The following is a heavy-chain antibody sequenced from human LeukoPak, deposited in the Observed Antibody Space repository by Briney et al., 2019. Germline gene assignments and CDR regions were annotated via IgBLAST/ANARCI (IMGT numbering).Heavy chain of an antibody. Sequence: SETLSLTCTVSGGSISSGGYYWSWIRQHPGKGLEWIGYIYYSGSTYYNPSLKSRVTISVDTSKNQFSLKLSSVTAADTAVYYCARGQVDYYDSSGFRSYFDYWGQGTLVTVSS. CDR3: ARGQVDYYDSSGFRSYFDY. D-gene: IGHD3-22*01. J-gene: IGHJ4*02. CDR1: GGSISSGGYY. V-gene: IGHV4-31*03. CDR2: IYYSGST.